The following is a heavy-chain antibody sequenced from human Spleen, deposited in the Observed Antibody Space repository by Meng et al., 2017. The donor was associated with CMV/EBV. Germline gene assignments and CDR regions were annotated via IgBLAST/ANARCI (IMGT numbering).Heavy chain of an antibody. Sequence: GDYYWSWIRQPPGEGLEWIGYIYHSGTTYYNPSLKSRVSISVDTSKNQFSLKLSSVTAADTAVYYCARVGLDCSSTSCGYYYGMDVWGQGTTVTVSS. CDR1: GDYY. V-gene: IGHV4-30-4*08. D-gene: IGHD2-2*01. CDR3: ARVGLDCSSTSCGYYYGMDV. J-gene: IGHJ6*02. CDR2: IYHSGTT.